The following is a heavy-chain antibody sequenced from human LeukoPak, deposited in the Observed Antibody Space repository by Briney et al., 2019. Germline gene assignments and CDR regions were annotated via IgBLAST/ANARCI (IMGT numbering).Heavy chain of an antibody. V-gene: IGHV1-2*02. J-gene: IGHJ4*02. CDR3: ARVLSIAGDY. CDR1: GYTFTSYG. D-gene: IGHD6-6*01. Sequence: ASVTVSCKASGYTFTSYGISWVRQAPGQGLEWMGWINPNSGGTNYAQKFQGRVTMTRDTSISTAYMELSRLRSDDTAVYYCARVLSIAGDYWGQGTLVTVSS. CDR2: INPNSGGT.